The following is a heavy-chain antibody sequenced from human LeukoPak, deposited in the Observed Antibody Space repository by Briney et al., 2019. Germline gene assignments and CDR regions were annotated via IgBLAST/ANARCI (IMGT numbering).Heavy chain of an antibody. CDR2: ISSSSSTI. CDR3: ATTIFGVVIDNNWFDP. J-gene: IGHJ5*02. D-gene: IGHD3-3*01. CDR1: GFTFSSYS. Sequence: GGSLRLSCAASGFTFSSYSMNWVRQAPGKGLEWASYISSSSSTIYYADSVKGRFTISRDDAKNSLYLQMNSLRAEDTAVYYCATTIFGVVIDNNWFDPWGQGTLVTVSS. V-gene: IGHV3-48*01.